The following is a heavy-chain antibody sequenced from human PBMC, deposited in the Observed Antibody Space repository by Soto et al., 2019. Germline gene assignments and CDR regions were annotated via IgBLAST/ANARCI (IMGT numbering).Heavy chain of an antibody. D-gene: IGHD6-13*01. Sequence: PGESLKISCKGSGYSFTSYWISWVRQMPGKGLVWMRRIDPSDSYINYSPSFQGHVTISADKSISTAYLQWSSLKASDTTMYYCARLPLAAAYSDANTWGQGTLVTVSS. V-gene: IGHV5-10-1*01. CDR2: IDPSDSYI. CDR3: ARLPLAAAYSDANT. J-gene: IGHJ5*02. CDR1: GYSFTSYW.